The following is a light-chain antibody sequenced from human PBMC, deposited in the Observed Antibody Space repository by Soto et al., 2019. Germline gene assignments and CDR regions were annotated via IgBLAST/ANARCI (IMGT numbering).Light chain of an antibody. CDR2: DVT. CDR3: CSFTGSYTVWV. J-gene: IGLJ3*02. CDR1: SCDVGDYNY. V-gene: IGLV2-11*01. Sequence: QSALTQPRSASGSPGQSVTISCTGTSCDVGDYNYVSWYQQYAGKAPKLVIYDVTKRPSGVPDRFSGSKSGNTASLIISGLQAEDEADYYCCSFTGSYTVWVFGGGTKLTVL.